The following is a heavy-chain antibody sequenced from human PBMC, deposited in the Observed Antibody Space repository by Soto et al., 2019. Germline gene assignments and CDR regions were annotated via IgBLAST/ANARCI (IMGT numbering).Heavy chain of an antibody. CDR1: GGTFSSYA. J-gene: IGHJ6*02. D-gene: IGHD3-10*01. V-gene: IGHV1-69*01. Sequence: QVQLVQSGAEVQKPGSSVKVSCKASGGTFSSYAISWVRQAPGQGLEWMGGIIPIFGTANYAQKFQGRVTITADESTSTAYMELSSLRSEDTAVYYCARGGVTMVRGVTHYYYGMDVWGQGTTVTVSS. CDR2: IIPIFGTA. CDR3: ARGGVTMVRGVTHYYYGMDV.